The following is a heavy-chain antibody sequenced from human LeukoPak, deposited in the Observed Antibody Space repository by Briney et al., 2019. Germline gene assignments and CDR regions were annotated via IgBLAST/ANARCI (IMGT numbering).Heavy chain of an antibody. Sequence: GGSLRLSCAASGFTLSSYAMSWVRQAPGKGLEWVSAISGSGGSTYYADSVKGRFTISRDNSKNTLYLQMNSLRAEDTAVYYCAKDRYYDILTGYYGRNWFDPWGQGTLVTVSS. J-gene: IGHJ5*02. CDR2: ISGSGGST. CDR3: AKDRYYDILTGYYGRNWFDP. V-gene: IGHV3-23*01. CDR1: GFTLSSYA. D-gene: IGHD3-9*01.